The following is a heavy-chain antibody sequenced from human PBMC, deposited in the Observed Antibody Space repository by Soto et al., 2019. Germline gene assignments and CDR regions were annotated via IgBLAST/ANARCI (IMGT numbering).Heavy chain of an antibody. Sequence: QLQLQESGPGLVKPSQTLSLTCTFSGGSISSGGYYWSWIRQHPGKGLEWIGYIYYSGSTYYNPALKSRVTISVDTSTNQFSLKLSSVTAADTAVYSCAASYYYGSGSYYNQYYFDYWGQGTLVTVSS. CDR3: AASYYYGSGSYYNQYYFDY. J-gene: IGHJ4*02. D-gene: IGHD3-10*01. CDR1: GGSISSGGYY. CDR2: IYYSGST. V-gene: IGHV4-31*03.